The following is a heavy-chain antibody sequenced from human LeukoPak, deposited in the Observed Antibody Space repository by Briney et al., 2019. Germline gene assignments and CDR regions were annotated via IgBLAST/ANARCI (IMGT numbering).Heavy chain of an antibody. CDR3: ARGGYGGNPFDY. CDR1: GGTFSSYA. J-gene: IGHJ4*02. CDR2: IIPILGIA. D-gene: IGHD4-17*01. V-gene: IGHV1-69*04. Sequence: GASVKVSCKASGGTFSSYAISWVRQAPGQGLEWMGRIIPILGIANYAQKFQGRVTITADKSTSTAYMKLSSLRSEDTAVYYCARGGYGGNPFDYWGQGTLVTVSS.